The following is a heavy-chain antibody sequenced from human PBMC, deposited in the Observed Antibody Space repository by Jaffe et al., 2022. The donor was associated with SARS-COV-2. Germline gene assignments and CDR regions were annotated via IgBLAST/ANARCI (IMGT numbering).Heavy chain of an antibody. Sequence: QVQLQESGPGLVKPSQTLSLTCTVSGGSISSGSYYWSWIRQPAGKGLEWIGRIYTSGSTNYNPSLKSRVTISVDTSKNQFSLKLSSVTAADTAVYYCARESLSRVGATGYYYYYGMDVWGQGTTVTVSS. V-gene: IGHV4-61*02. CDR2: IYTSGST. J-gene: IGHJ6*02. CDR3: ARESLSRVGATGYYYYYGMDV. CDR1: GGSISSGSYY. D-gene: IGHD1-26*01.